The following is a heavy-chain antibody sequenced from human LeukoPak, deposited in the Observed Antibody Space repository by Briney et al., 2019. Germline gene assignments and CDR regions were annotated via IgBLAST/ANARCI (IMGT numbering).Heavy chain of an antibody. Sequence: GGSLRLSCAASGFSISSYAMSWVRQAPGKGLEWVSGISGSGGSTDNAGSVKGRFSISRVNSRNTVYLQMSNLRAEDTALYYCAKHPVDYVDYGGSYYFDYWGQGTLVTVSS. CDR3: AKHPVDYVDYGGSYYFDY. CDR2: ISGSGGST. D-gene: IGHD4/OR15-4a*01. J-gene: IGHJ4*02. CDR1: GFSISSYA. V-gene: IGHV3-23*01.